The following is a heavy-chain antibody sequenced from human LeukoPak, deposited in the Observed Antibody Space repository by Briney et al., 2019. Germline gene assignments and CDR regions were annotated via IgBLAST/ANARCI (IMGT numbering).Heavy chain of an antibody. D-gene: IGHD5-24*01. CDR3: ARATRRWLHYIDY. CDR2: ISYTGNT. V-gene: IGHV4-61*01. CDR1: GGSVSSGTYY. J-gene: IGHJ4*02. Sequence: PSETLSLTCTVSGGSVSSGTYYWSWIRQPPGKGLEWIGYISYTGNTNYNPSLKSRVTISVDTSKNQFSLKLSSVTAADTAVYYCARATRRWLHYIDYWGQGTLVTVSS.